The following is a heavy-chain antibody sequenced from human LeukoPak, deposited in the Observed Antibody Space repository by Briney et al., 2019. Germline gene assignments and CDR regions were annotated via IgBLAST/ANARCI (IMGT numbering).Heavy chain of an antibody. CDR2: ISGSGGST. V-gene: IGHV3-23*01. CDR1: GFTFSSYA. Sequence: PGGSLRLSCAASGFTFSSYAMSWVRQAPGKGLEWVSAISGSGGSTYYADSVKGRFTISRDNSKNTLYLQMNSLGAEDTAVYYCAKVGTTYYYDSSGSLDYWGQGTLVTVSS. D-gene: IGHD3-22*01. CDR3: AKVGTTYYYDSSGSLDY. J-gene: IGHJ4*02.